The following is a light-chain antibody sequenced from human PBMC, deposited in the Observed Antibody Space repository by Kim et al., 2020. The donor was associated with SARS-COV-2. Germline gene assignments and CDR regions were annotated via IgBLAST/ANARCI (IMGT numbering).Light chain of an antibody. CDR1: QSLLHSDGKIS. CDR3: MQGLQRLYS. V-gene: IGKV2D-29*01. Sequence: HPASISCKSSQSLLHSDGKISLYWYLQKTGQPPQLLIYEVSKRFSGVPERCSGRGSGTDFTQKISRVEGEDVGLYYCMQGLQRLYSFGQGTELEI. CDR2: EVS. J-gene: IGKJ2*03.